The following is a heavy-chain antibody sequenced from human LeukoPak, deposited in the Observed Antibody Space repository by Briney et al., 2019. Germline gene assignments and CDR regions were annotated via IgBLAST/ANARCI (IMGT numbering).Heavy chain of an antibody. CDR2: INTDGTST. D-gene: IGHD2-8*02. V-gene: IGHV3-74*01. Sequence: GGSLRLSCAASGFTFSSYWMYWVRKAPGKGLVCVSLINTDGTSTTYADSVKGRFTISRDNAKNTLYLQMNSLRAEDTAVYYCARASSTAWYNRIDPWGQGTLVTVSS. CDR3: ARASSTAWYNRIDP. CDR1: GFTFSSYW. J-gene: IGHJ5*02.